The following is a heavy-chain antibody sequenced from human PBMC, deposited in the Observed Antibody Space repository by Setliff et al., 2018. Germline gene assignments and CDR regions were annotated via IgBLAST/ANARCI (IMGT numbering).Heavy chain of an antibody. CDR1: GFSLSTSGVG. J-gene: IGHJ1*01. Sequence: ESGPTLVNPTQTLTLTCTFSGFSLSTSGVGVGWIRQPPGKALEWLALIYWNDDKRYSPSLKSRLTITKDTSKNQVVLNMTNMDPVDTATYYCAHKYGDYVRYFQHWGQGTLVTVSS. CDR2: IYWNDDK. V-gene: IGHV2-5*01. CDR3: AHKYGDYVRYFQH. D-gene: IGHD4-17*01.